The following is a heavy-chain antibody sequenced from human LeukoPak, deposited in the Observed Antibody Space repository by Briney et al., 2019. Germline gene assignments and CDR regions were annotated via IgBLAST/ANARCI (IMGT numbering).Heavy chain of an antibody. D-gene: IGHD5-18*01. CDR1: GFTFSSYS. CDR2: ISSSSSYI. V-gene: IGHV3-21*01. Sequence: GGSLRLSCAASGFTFSSYSMNWVRQAPGKGLEWVSSISSSSSYIYYADSVKGRFTISRDNAKNSLYLQMNSLRAEDTAVYYCARGSGSYGATSMSYWGQGTLVTVSS. CDR3: ARGSGSYGATSMSY. J-gene: IGHJ4*02.